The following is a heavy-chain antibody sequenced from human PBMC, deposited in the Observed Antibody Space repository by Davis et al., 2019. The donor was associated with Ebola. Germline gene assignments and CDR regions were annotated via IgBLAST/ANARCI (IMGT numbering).Heavy chain of an antibody. V-gene: IGHV3-30*02. CDR3: AKGGGATYYYYYYMDV. CDR1: GFTFSTLW. J-gene: IGHJ6*03. Sequence: GESLKISCAASGFTFSTLWMSWVRQAPGKGLEWVAFIRYDGSNKYYADSVKGRFTISRDNSKNTLYLQMNSLRAEDTAVYYCAKGGGATYYYYYYMDVWGKGTTVTVSS. D-gene: IGHD1-26*01. CDR2: IRYDGSNK.